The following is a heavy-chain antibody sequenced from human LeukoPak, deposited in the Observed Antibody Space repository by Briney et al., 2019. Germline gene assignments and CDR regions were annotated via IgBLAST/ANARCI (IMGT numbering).Heavy chain of an antibody. J-gene: IGHJ6*03. D-gene: IGHD2-2*01. V-gene: IGHV4-59*01. CDR1: GGSISSYY. Sequence: PSETLSLTCTVSGGSISSYYWSWIRQPPGKGLEWIGYIYYSGSTNYNPSLKSRVTISVDTSKNQFSLKLSSVTAADTAVYYCARAAQGGVVPADYYYYYYMDVWAKGPRSPSP. CDR2: IYYSGST. CDR3: ARAAQGGVVPADYYYYYYMDV.